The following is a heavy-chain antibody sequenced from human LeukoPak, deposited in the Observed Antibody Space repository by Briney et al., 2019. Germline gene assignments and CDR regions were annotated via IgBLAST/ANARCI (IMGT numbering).Heavy chain of an antibody. CDR2: IIPIFGTA. D-gene: IGHD4-17*01. CDR3: ARGDGGDYALFDY. V-gene: IGHV1-69*01. J-gene: IGHJ4*02. Sequence: SVKVSCKASGGTFSSYAISWVRQAPGQGLEWMGGIIPIFGTANYAQKFQGRVTITADESTSTAYMELGSLRPEDTAVYYCARGDGGDYALFDYWGQGTLVTVSS. CDR1: GGTFSSYA.